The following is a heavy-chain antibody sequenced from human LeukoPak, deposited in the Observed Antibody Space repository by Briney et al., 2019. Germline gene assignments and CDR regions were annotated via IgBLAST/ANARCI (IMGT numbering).Heavy chain of an antibody. Sequence: GGSLRLSCAASGFTFSSYGMHWVRQAPGKGLEWVAVISYDGSNKYYADSVKGRSTISRDNSKNTLYLQMNSLRAEDTAVYYCAKEVQVERRKDGFDIWGQGTMVTVSS. CDR2: ISYDGSNK. V-gene: IGHV3-30*18. D-gene: IGHD1-1*01. J-gene: IGHJ3*02. CDR1: GFTFSSYG. CDR3: AKEVQVERRKDGFDI.